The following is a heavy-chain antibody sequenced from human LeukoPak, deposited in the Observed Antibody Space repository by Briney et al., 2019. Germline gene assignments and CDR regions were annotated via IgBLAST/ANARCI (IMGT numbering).Heavy chain of an antibody. CDR1: GFTFNNYG. V-gene: IGHV3-30*02. D-gene: IGHD6-13*01. CDR2: IRYDGSNK. CDR3: AKDVTSGSSWPETPFDY. Sequence: PGGSLRLSCAASGFTFNNYGMHWVRQAPGKGLEWVTFIRYDGSNKYYADSVKGRFTISRDNSKNTLYLQMNSLRAEDTAVYYCAKDVTSGSSWPETPFDYWGQGTLVTVSS. J-gene: IGHJ4*02.